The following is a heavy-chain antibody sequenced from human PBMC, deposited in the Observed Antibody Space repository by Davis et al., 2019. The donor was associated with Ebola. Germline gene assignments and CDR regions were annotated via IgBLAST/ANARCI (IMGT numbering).Heavy chain of an antibody. CDR1: GFIFNNYG. D-gene: IGHD6-13*01. J-gene: IGHJ3*02. V-gene: IGHV3-30*18. CDR3: AKVGRQRLVRDGFDI. Sequence: GESLKISCEASGFIFNNYGMYWVRQAPGKGLEWVAVISYAGSNEYYADSVKGRFTISRDNSKNMVYLQMNSLRTEDTALYYCAKVGRQRLVRDGFDIWGQGTMVTVSS. CDR2: ISYAGSNE.